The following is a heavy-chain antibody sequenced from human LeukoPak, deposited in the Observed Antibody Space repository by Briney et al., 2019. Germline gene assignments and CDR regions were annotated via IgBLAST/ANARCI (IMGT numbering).Heavy chain of an antibody. CDR1: ACTFTSYD. D-gene: IGHD6-19*01. CDR3: ARVGDSSGWYSRDFADY. J-gene: IGHJ4*02. V-gene: IGHV1-8*01. Sequence: ASVKISCRTSACTFTSYDMNWGGRPTAQGVEGRGWINPTSGTEGYAQTSLGRVTMTRNTSISTAYMELSSLRSEDTAVYYCARVGDSSGWYSRDFADYWGQGTLVTVSS. CDR2: INPTSGTE.